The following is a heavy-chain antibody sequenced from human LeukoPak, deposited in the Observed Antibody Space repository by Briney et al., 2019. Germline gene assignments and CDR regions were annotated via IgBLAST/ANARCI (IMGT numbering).Heavy chain of an antibody. D-gene: IGHD3-10*01. CDR3: ARVGITMVRGVHIPDY. J-gene: IGHJ4*02. CDR2: ISAYSGYT. Sequence: ASVKVSCKASGYTFTSYGISWVRQAPGQGLEWMGWISAYSGYTSYARNFQGRVTMTTDASTTTAYMELRSLRSEDTAVYYCARVGITMVRGVHIPDYWGQGTLVTVSS. CDR1: GYTFTSYG. V-gene: IGHV1-18*01.